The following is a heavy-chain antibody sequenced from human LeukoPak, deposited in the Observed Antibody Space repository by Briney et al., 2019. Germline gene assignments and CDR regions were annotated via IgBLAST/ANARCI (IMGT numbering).Heavy chain of an antibody. D-gene: IGHD3-10*01. CDR3: AKVKVRGVSYFDY. CDR2: ISGSGGST. J-gene: IGHJ4*02. V-gene: IGHV3-23*01. CDR1: GFTFSSYG. Sequence: GGSLRLSCAASGFTFSSYGMSWVRQAPGKGLEWVSAISGSGGSTYYADSVKGRFTISRDNSKSTLYLQMNSLRAEDTAVYYCAKVKVRGVSYFDYWGQGTLVTVSS.